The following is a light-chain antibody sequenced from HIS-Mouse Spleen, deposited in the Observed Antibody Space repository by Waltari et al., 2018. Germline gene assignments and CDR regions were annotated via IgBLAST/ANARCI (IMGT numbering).Light chain of an antibody. Sequence: DVVMTQSPLSLPVTLGQPASISCRSSQSLVYIDGNTYLNWFQQRPGQSPKRLIYKVSSWDSGIPARFSGSGSGTDFTLTISSLEPEDFAVYYCQQRSNWLTFGGGTKVEIK. V-gene: IGKV2D-30*01. J-gene: IGKJ4*01. CDR3: QQRSNWLT. CDR1: QSLVYIDGNTY. CDR2: KVS.